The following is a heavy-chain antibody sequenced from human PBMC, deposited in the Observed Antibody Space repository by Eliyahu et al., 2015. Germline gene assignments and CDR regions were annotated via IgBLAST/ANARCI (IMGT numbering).Heavy chain of an antibody. CDR2: IYSGGSI. CDR1: GFTVGSPY. CDR3: ARGGGSLAPFDH. J-gene: IGHJ4*02. Sequence: EVQLVESGGGLIQPGGSLRLSCXASGFTVGSPYMSWVRQAPGKGLEWGSIIYSGGSIFYADSVKGRFTISRDNSKNTVYLQMKRLRAEDTAVYYCARGGGSLAPFDHWGQGTLVTVSS. V-gene: IGHV3-53*01. D-gene: IGHD5-12*01.